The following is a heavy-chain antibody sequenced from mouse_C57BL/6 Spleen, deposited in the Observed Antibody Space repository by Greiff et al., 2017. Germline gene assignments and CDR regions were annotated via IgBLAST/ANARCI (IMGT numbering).Heavy chain of an antibody. CDR2: IYPGDGDT. CDR1: GYAFSSSW. CDR3: ATTVVATYWYFDV. D-gene: IGHD1-1*01. Sequence: VQLQESGPELVKPGASVKISCKASGYAFSSSWMNWVKQRPGKGLEWIGRIYPGDGDTNYNGKFKGKATLTADKSSSTAYMQLSSLTSEDSAVYFCATTVVATYWYFDVWGTGTTVTVSS. V-gene: IGHV1-82*01. J-gene: IGHJ1*03.